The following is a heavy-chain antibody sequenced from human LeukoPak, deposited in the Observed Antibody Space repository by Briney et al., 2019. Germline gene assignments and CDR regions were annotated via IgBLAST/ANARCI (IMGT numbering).Heavy chain of an antibody. J-gene: IGHJ6*02. CDR1: GFTFSSYG. CDR3: AKVTDYSSGWKYYYYYGMDV. V-gene: IGHV3-30*18. CDR2: ISYDGSNK. Sequence: GGSLRPSCAASGFTFSSYGMHWVRQAPGKGLEWVAVISYDGSNKYYADSVKGRFTISRDNSKNTLYLQMNSLRAEDTAVYYCAKVTDYSSGWKYYYYYGMDVWGQGTTVTVSS. D-gene: IGHD6-19*01.